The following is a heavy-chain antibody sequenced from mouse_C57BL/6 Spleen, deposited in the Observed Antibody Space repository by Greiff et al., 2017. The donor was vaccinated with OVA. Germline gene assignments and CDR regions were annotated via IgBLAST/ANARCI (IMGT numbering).Heavy chain of an antibody. CDR2: ISYSGST. CDR3: ARGYRARAMDY. V-gene: IGHV3-1*01. CDR1: GYSITSGYD. J-gene: IGHJ4*01. D-gene: IGHD2-14*01. Sequence: EVQLQQSGPGMVKPSQSLSLTCTVTGYSITSGYDWHWIRHFPGNKLEWMGYISYSGSTNYNPSLKSRISITHDTSKNHFFLNLNSVTTEDTATYYCARGYRARAMDYWGQGTSVTVSS.